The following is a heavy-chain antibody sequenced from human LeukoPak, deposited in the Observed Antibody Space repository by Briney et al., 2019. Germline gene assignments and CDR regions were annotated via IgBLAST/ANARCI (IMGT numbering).Heavy chain of an antibody. D-gene: IGHD3-9*01. Sequence: GGSLRLSCVASRFTFSSYWMSWVRQAPGKGLEWVANIKQDGSEKYYVDSVKGRFTISRDNAKNSLYLQMNSLRAEDTAVYYCARHYDILTGTFPYYWGQGTLVTVSS. J-gene: IGHJ4*02. CDR2: IKQDGSEK. V-gene: IGHV3-7*01. CDR1: RFTFSSYW. CDR3: ARHYDILTGTFPYY.